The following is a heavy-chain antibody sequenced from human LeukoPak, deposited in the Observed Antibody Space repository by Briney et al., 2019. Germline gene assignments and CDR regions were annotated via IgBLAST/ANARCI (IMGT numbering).Heavy chain of an antibody. V-gene: IGHV1-69*13. D-gene: IGHD4-17*01. CDR1: GGTFSSYA. J-gene: IGHJ6*03. CDR3: AHPAHGDYPPNYYYYMDV. CDR2: IIPIFGTA. Sequence: ASVTVSCKASGGTFSSYAISWVRQAPGQGLEWMGGIIPIFGTANYAQKFQGRVTITADESTSTAYMELSSLRSEDTAVYYCAHPAHGDYPPNYYYYMDVWGKGTTVTVSS.